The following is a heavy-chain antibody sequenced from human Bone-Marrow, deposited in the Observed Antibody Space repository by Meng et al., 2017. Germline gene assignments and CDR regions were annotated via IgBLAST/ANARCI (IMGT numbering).Heavy chain of an antibody. V-gene: IGHV3-33*01. CDR1: GFTFSSYG. J-gene: IGHJ6*02. CDR2: IWYDGSNK. D-gene: IGHD6-13*01. Sequence: GESLKISCAASGFTFSSYGMHWVRQAPGKGLEWVAVIWYDGSNKYYADSVKGRFTITRDNSKNTLYLQMNSLRAEDTAVYYCARELAAAGILDVYYYYGMDVWGQGTTVTVSS. CDR3: ARELAAAGILDVYYYYGMDV.